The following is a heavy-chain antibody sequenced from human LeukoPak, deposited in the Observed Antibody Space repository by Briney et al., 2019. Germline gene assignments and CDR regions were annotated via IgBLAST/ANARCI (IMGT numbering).Heavy chain of an antibody. Sequence: SETLSLTCAVSGGSISGSNWWSWVRQPPGKGLEWIGEIFHSGSTNYSPSLKSRVTISIDKSKNQFSLKLTSVTAADTAVYYCARHGDFWSGFHRGWFDPWGQGTLVTVSS. CDR3: ARHGDFWSGFHRGWFDP. V-gene: IGHV4-4*02. CDR1: GGSISGSNW. CDR2: IFHSGST. J-gene: IGHJ5*02. D-gene: IGHD3-3*01.